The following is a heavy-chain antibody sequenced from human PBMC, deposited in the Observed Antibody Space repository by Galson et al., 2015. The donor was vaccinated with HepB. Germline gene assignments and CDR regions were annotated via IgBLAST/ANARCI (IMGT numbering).Heavy chain of an antibody. J-gene: IGHJ1*01. CDR3: AKPWDYYDSSGYYFRYFQH. D-gene: IGHD3-22*01. Sequence: SLRLSCAASGFTFSSYGMHWVRQAPGKGLEWVAFIRYDGSNKYYADSVKGRFTISRDNSKNTLYLQMNSLRAEDTAVYYCAKPWDYYDSSGYYFRYFQHWGQGTLVTVSS. V-gene: IGHV3-30*02. CDR2: IRYDGSNK. CDR1: GFTFSSYG.